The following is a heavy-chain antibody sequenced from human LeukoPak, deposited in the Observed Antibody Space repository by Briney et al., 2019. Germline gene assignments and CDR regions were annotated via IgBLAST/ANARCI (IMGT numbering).Heavy chain of an antibody. CDR1: GFTFSSYA. J-gene: IGHJ6*03. Sequence: GGSLRLSCAASGFTFSSYAMSWVRQAPGKGLEWVSAISGNGYSIYYADSVKGRFTISSDNSKNTLYLQMNSLRAEDTAVYYCAKGSHHNWNYYYYYMDVWGKGTTVTVSS. D-gene: IGHD1-20*01. CDR3: AKGSHHNWNYYYYYMDV. CDR2: ISGNGYSI. V-gene: IGHV3-23*01.